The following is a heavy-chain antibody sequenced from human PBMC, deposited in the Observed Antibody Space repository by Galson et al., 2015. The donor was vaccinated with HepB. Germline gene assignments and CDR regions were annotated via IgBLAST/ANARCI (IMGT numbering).Heavy chain of an antibody. Sequence: SLRLSCAASGFTFSNFGMHWVRQSPGKGLEWVALTWYAGNNKFYADSVKGRFTISRDNSKNTLFLQMNSLRAEDTGIYYCARDPGHSYGLYYYALDVWGQGATVTVSS. CDR3: ARDPGHSYGLYYYALDV. CDR1: GFTFSNFG. J-gene: IGHJ6*02. CDR2: TWYAGNNK. V-gene: IGHV3-33*01. D-gene: IGHD5-18*01.